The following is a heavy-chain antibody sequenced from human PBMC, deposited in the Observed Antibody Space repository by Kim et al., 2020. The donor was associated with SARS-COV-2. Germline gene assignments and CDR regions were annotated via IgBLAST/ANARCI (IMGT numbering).Heavy chain of an antibody. J-gene: IGHJ3*02. V-gene: IGHV3-9*01. Sequence: KGRFPISRDNATNSLYLQMNSLRREDTALYYCAKVRTTVVTTDAFDIWGQGTMVTVSS. CDR3: AKVRTTVVTTDAFDI. D-gene: IGHD4-17*01.